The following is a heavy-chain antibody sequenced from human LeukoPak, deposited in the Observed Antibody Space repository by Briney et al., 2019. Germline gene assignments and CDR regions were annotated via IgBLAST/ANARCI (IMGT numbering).Heavy chain of an antibody. CDR3: TRDLSSSGWNIDY. CDR2: IRSKAYGGTT. Sequence: GGSLRLSCTASGFTFGDYAMSWFRQAPGKGLEWVGFIRSKAYGGTTEYAASVKGRFTISRDDSKSIAYLQMNSLKTEDTAVYYCTRDLSSSGWNIDYWAREPWSPSPQ. J-gene: IGHJ4*02. V-gene: IGHV3-49*03. D-gene: IGHD6-19*01. CDR1: GFTFGDYA.